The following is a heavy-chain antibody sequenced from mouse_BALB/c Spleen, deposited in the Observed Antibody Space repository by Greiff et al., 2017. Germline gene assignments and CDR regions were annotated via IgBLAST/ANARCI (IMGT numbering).Heavy chain of an antibody. CDR2: INSNGGST. D-gene: IGHD2-10*02. J-gene: IGHJ4*01. CDR3: ARDRYGNYGAMDY. V-gene: IGHV5-6-3*01. CDR1: GFTFSSYG. Sequence: DVMLVESGGGLVQPGGSLKLSCAASGFTFSSYGMSWVRQTPDKRLELVATINSNGGSTYYPDSVKGRFTISRDNAKNTLYLQMSSLKSEDTAMYYCARDRYGNYGAMDYWGQGTSVTVSS.